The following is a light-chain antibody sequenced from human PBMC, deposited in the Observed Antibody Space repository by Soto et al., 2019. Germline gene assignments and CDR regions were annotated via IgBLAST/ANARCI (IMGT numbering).Light chain of an antibody. J-gene: IGKJ5*01. CDR3: QQYNNWPPIT. Sequence: EIVMTQSPATLSVSPGGRATLSCGASQSISSSFLAWYQQKPGQAPRLLIYGASTRATGIPARFSGSGSGTEFTLTISSLQSEDFAVYFCQQYNNWPPITFGQGTRLE. CDR1: QSISSS. CDR2: GAS. V-gene: IGKV3-15*01.